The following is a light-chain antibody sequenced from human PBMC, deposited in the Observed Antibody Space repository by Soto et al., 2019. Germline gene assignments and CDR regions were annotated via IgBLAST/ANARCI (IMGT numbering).Light chain of an antibody. Sequence: EIVLTQSPGTLSLSPGERATLSCRASQSVSSSFLAWYQQKVGQAPRLLIYGASSSATGIPDRFSGSGSGTDFTLTISRLEPEDFAVYYCQQYGSSPRTFGQGTRLEI. J-gene: IGKJ5*01. CDR3: QQYGSSPRT. CDR1: QSVSSSF. V-gene: IGKV3-20*01. CDR2: GAS.